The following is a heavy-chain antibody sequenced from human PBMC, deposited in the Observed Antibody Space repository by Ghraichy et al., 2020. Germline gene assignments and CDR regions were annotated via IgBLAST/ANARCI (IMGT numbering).Heavy chain of an antibody. V-gene: IGHV3-21*01. CDR3: ARDVGFDNSAGGLDV. CDR2: ISTRSTYK. D-gene: IGHD4-23*01. Sequence: GGSLRLSCAASGFTFSSYAMNWVRQAPGKGLEWVSSISTRSTYKNYAASVKGRFTVSRDNAKNSLFLQMDSLRADDTADYYCARDVGFDNSAGGLDVWGHGTWVIVSS. J-gene: IGHJ6*02. CDR1: GFTFSSYA.